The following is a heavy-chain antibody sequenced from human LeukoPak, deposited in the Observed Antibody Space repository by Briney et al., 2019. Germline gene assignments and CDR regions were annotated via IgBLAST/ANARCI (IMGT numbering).Heavy chain of an antibody. CDR1: GGTFSSYA. CDR3: ASGYDFWSGPRSYFDY. Sequence: ASVKVSCKASGGTFSSYAISWARQAPGQGLEWMGGIIPIFGTANYAQKFQGRVTITADESTSTAYMELSSLRSEDTAVYYCASGYDFWSGPRSYFDYWGQGTLVTVSS. D-gene: IGHD3-3*01. V-gene: IGHV1-69*13. CDR2: IIPIFGTA. J-gene: IGHJ4*02.